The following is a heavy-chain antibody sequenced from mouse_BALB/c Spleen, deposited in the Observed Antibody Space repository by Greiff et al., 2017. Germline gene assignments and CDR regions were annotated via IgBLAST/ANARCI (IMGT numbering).Heavy chain of an antibody. CDR3: ARCGTVVATEYFDG. Sequence: EVQLVESGGGLVKPGGSLKLSCAASGFTFSSYAMSWVRQTPEKRLEWVASISSGGSSYYPDSVKGRFTIPRDNARNILYLQMSSLRSEDAAMYYCARCGTVVATEYFDGWGAGTTVTVSS. J-gene: IGHJ1*01. CDR2: ISSGGSS. CDR1: GFTFSSYA. D-gene: IGHD1-1*01. V-gene: IGHV5-6-5*01.